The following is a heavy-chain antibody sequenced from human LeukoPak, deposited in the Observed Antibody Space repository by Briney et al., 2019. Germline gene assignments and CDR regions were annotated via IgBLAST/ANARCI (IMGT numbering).Heavy chain of an antibody. CDR3: AKGTDTFYYYYYYMDV. CDR1: GFTFSSYG. J-gene: IGHJ6*03. D-gene: IGHD2/OR15-2a*01. Sequence: GGSLRLSCAASGFTFSSYGMHWVRQAPGKGLEWVAFIRYDGSNKYYADSVKGRFTISRDNSKNTLYLQINSLRAEDTAVYYCAKGTDTFYYYYYYMDVWGKGTTVTVSS. V-gene: IGHV3-30*02. CDR2: IRYDGSNK.